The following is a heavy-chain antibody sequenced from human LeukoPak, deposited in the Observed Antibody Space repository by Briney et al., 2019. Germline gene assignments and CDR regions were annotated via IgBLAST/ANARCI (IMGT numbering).Heavy chain of an antibody. D-gene: IGHD2-8*01. CDR3: VRYCTIGVCSRRNFDY. J-gene: IGHJ4*02. V-gene: IGHV3-7*01. Sequence: PGGSLRLSCGVSGFSVTSYWMSWVRQAPGKGLEWVASLKQDGSDRYYVDSVKGRFTIARDDAKNSLYLQMNSLRAEDTAVYYCVRYCTIGVCSRRNFDYWGQGTPVTVSS. CDR2: LKQDGSDR. CDR1: GFSVTSYW.